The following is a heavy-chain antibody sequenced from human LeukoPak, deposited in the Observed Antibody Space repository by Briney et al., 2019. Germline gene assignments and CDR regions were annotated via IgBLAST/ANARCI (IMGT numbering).Heavy chain of an antibody. D-gene: IGHD1-26*01. Sequence: GGSLRLSCAASGFTFSSYGMHWVRQAPGKGLEWVAFIRYDGSNKQYADSVKGRFTISRDNSKNTLYLQMNSLRAEDTALYYCAKEYRGSMYYFDYWGQGTLVTVSS. CDR2: IRYDGSNK. CDR3: AKEYRGSMYYFDY. J-gene: IGHJ4*02. CDR1: GFTFSSYG. V-gene: IGHV3-30*02.